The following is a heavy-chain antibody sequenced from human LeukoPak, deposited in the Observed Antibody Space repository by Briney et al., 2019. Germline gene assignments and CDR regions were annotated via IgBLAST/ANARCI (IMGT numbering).Heavy chain of an antibody. Sequence: GGSLSLSYAASGFTFSSYAMSWVRQAPGKGLEWVSAISGSGGSTYYVDSVKGRFTISRDNSKNTLYLQMNSLRAEDTAVYYCAKGLSGSYDYWGQGTLVTVSS. CDR1: GFTFSSYA. V-gene: IGHV3-23*01. CDR3: AKGLSGSYDY. CDR2: ISGSGGST. D-gene: IGHD3-10*01. J-gene: IGHJ4*02.